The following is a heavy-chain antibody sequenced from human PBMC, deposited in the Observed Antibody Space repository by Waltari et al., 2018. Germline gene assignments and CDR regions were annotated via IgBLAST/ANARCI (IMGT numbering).Heavy chain of an antibody. CDR2: INPNSGGT. D-gene: IGHD2-15*01. J-gene: IGHJ6*02. V-gene: IGHV1-2*02. Sequence: QVQLVQSGAEVKKPGASVKVSCKASGYTFTGYYMHWVRQAPGQGLEWMGWINPNSGGTNYAQKFQGRVTMTRDTSISTAHMELSRLRSDDTAVYYCARDSALYCSGGSCPHYYYYGMDVWGQGTTVTVSS. CDR1: GYTFTGYY. CDR3: ARDSALYCSGGSCPHYYYYGMDV.